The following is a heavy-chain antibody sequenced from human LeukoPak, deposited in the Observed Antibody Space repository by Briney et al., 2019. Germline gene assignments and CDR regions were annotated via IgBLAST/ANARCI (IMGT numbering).Heavy chain of an antibody. D-gene: IGHD6-19*01. Sequence: GGSLRLSCAGSGFTFSSYSMNWVRQAPGTGLEWVSYISSTSSYIYYADSVKGRFTISRDNAKNTLYLQMNSLRAEDTAVYYCARALRLAVNLDSWGQGTLVTVSS. CDR2: ISSTSSYI. V-gene: IGHV3-21*01. CDR1: GFTFSSYS. J-gene: IGHJ5*01. CDR3: ARALRLAVNLDS.